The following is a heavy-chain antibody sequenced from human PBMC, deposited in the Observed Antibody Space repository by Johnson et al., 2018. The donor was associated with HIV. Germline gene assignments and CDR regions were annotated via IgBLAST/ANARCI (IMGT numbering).Heavy chain of an antibody. CDR1: GFTFSSYW. CDR3: ATGFGPAFEM. J-gene: IGHJ3*02. Sequence: VQLVESGGGLVQPGGSLRLSCAASGFTFSSYWMSWVRQAPGKGLEWVANIKQDGSEKYYVDSVKGRFTISRDNAKKSLYLQMNSLRAEDTALYYCATGFGPAFEMWGQGTMVTVSS. CDR2: IKQDGSEK. D-gene: IGHD3-16*01. V-gene: IGHV3-7*03.